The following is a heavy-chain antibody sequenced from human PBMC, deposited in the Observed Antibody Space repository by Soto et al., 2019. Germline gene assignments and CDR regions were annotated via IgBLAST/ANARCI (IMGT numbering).Heavy chain of an antibody. CDR3: ARGTRATQYYYYFYGMDV. CDR2: ISYSGTT. CDR1: GGSISTYY. J-gene: IGHJ6*04. Sequence: PSETLSLTCSVSGGSISTYYWTWIRQPPGKGLEWIGYISYSGTTNYNPSLKSRLTISLNTSKKHFSLKLSSVTAADTAVYYCARGTRATQYYYYFYGMDVWGKGTTVLVSP. V-gene: IGHV4-59*01.